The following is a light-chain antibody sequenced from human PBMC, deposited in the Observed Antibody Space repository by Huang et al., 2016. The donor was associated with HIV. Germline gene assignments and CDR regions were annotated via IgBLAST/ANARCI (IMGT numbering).Light chain of an antibody. J-gene: IGKJ2*01. CDR3: MQALQTPYT. CDR2: LGS. Sequence: EIVMTQSPLSLPVTPGEPASISCRSSLSLLHNNEHNYLDWYLQKAWQSPQLLVYLGSIRAYVGPDRFTGNASGTDFTLKIKRVEAEDVGVYYCMQALQTPYTFGQGTKLEIK. CDR1: LSLLHNNEHNY. V-gene: IGKV2-28*01.